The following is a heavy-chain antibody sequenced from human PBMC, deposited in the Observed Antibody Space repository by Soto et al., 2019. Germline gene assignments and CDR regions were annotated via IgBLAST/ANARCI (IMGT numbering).Heavy chain of an antibody. J-gene: IGHJ6*02. CDR1: GGTFSNFA. CDR3: AKKGGRAAAGVYYYSGLVV. V-gene: IGHV1-69*01. CDR2: IIPFAGTT. D-gene: IGHD6-13*01. Sequence: QVQLVQSGAEVRKPGSSVKVSCKASGGTFSNFAFTWVRQAPGQGLEWMGEIIPFAGTTDHAQPFQGRVTLTADELTSTVYMELSSLRSADSAVYYSAKKGGRAAAGVYYYSGLVVWGQGTTVTVTS.